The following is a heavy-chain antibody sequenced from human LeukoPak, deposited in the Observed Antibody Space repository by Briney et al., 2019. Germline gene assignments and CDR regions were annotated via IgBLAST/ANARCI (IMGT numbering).Heavy chain of an antibody. Sequence: ASVKVSCKTSGYTFTMYGVNWVRQAPGRGLQWLGWISPRNGNTAYAQDLQGRVTMTTDTSTTTAYLELRSLRSDDTAIYYCARDLNYVTLGYNILADVGYYFDYSGQGSLVTVSS. CDR1: GYTFTMYG. V-gene: IGHV1-18*01. CDR3: ARDLNYVTLGYNILADVGYYFDY. CDR2: ISPRNGNT. D-gene: IGHD3-9*01. J-gene: IGHJ4*02.